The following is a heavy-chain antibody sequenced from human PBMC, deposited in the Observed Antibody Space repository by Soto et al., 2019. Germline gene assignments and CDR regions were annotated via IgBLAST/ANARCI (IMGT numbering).Heavy chain of an antibody. J-gene: IGHJ6*02. CDR2: ISYDGNNK. Sequence: QVQLVESGGGVVQPGRSLRLSCAASGFTFSSFGMHWVRQAPGKGLEWVAIISYDGNNKYYADSVQGRFTISRDNSKNMLYLQMNSLRAEDTAVYYCARQFDSSGWYYYYYGMDVWGQGTTVTVSS. CDR3: ARQFDSSGWYYYYYGMDV. D-gene: IGHD6-19*01. V-gene: IGHV3-30*03. CDR1: GFTFSSFG.